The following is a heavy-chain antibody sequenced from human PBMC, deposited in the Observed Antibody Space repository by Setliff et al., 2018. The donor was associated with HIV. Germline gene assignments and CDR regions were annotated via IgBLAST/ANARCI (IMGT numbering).Heavy chain of an antibody. D-gene: IGHD2-2*01. V-gene: IGHV1-69*05. Sequence: GASVKVSCKASGGTFSNYGMSWVRQAPGQGLEWMGGIIPISGTANYAQKFQGRVTITTDESTSTAYMELSGLRSEDTAVYYCARDFGGYCSSMSCPGLVDPWGQGTLVTVSS. CDR2: IIPISGTA. CDR1: GGTFSNYG. J-gene: IGHJ5*02. CDR3: ARDFGGYCSSMSCPGLVDP.